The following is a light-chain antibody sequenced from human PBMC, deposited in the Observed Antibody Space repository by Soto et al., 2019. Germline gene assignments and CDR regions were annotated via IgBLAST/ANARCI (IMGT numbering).Light chain of an antibody. CDR2: DNT. Sequence: QSVLTQPPSVSGAPGERVTISCTGSSSDIGAGYRVRWYQQVPGTAPKLLIYDNTNRPSGVSVRFSGSKSGTSASLAISGLQAEDEADYYCSSYTRTFTYVFGAGTKLTVL. CDR1: SSDIGAGYR. CDR3: SSYTRTFTYV. J-gene: IGLJ1*01. V-gene: IGLV1-40*01.